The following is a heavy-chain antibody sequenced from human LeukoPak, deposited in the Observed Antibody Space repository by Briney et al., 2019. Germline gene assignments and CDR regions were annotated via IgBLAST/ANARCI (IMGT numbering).Heavy chain of an antibody. V-gene: IGHV3-21*04. J-gene: IGHJ4*02. CDR2: ISSSSSYI. Sequence: GGSLRLSCAASGFTFSSYSMNWVRQAPGKGLEWVSSISSSSSYIYYADSVKGRFTISRDNSKNSLYLQTNSLRAEDTALYYCAKAYSSSPWGTWFDYWGQGTLVTVSS. CDR1: GFTFSSYS. D-gene: IGHD6-13*01. CDR3: AKAYSSSPWGTWFDY.